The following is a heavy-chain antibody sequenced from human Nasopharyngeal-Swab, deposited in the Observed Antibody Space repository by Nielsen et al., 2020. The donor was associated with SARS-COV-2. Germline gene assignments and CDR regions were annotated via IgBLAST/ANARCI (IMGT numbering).Heavy chain of an antibody. D-gene: IGHD4-17*01. CDR3: AKDLATVSGYYYGMDV. J-gene: IGHJ6*02. V-gene: IGHV3-23*01. CDR1: GFTFSSYA. Sequence: GESLKISCAASGFTFSSYAMSWVRQAPGKGLEWVSAISGSGGSTYYADSVKGRFTISRDNSKNTLYLQMNSLRAEDTAVYYCAKDLATVSGYYYGMDVWAKGPRSPSP. CDR2: ISGSGGST.